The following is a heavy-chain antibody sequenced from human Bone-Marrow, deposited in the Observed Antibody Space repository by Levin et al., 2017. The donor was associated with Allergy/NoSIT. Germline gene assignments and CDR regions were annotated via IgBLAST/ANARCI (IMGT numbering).Heavy chain of an antibody. CDR1: GNTLSELS. J-gene: IGHJ4*02. V-gene: IGHV1-24*01. CDR3: LVGANSIDS. Sequence: ASVKVSCKVSGNTLSELSVHWVRQSRGEGLEWMGGFNPEDGERVYAQKFQARLTLSEDTSRDTAYMELTSLRSEDSAIYFCLVGANSIDSWGQGTPVTVSS. D-gene: IGHD1-26*01. CDR2: FNPEDGER.